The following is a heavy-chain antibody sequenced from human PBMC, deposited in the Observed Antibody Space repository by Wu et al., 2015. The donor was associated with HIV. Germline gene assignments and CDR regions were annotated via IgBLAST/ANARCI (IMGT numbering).Heavy chain of an antibody. CDR2: INPNSGGT. V-gene: IGHV1-2*02. Sequence: QVQLVQSGAEVKKPGASVKVSCKASGYTFTGYYMHWVRQAPGQGLEWMGWINPNSGGTNYAQKFQGRVTMTRDTSISTAYMELSRLRSDDTAVYYCARRRYCSGGSCYPFAFDIWGQGTMVTVSS. J-gene: IGHJ3*02. D-gene: IGHD2-15*01. CDR3: ARRRYCSGGSCYPFAFDI. CDR1: GYTFTGYY.